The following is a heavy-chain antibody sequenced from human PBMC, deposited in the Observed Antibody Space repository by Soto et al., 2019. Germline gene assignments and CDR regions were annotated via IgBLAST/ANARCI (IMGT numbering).Heavy chain of an antibody. Sequence: QVQLVQSGTEVKKPGSSVQVSCKASGGSLSNYLITWVRQAPGQGLEWMGEIIPIFGTSNSAQRFQGRVTITAVESTSTVYMELSNLRSKDTAVYYCARGGVDTVTFDYWGQGTLVTVSS. J-gene: IGHJ4*02. V-gene: IGHV1-69*01. CDR1: GGSLSNYL. CDR2: IIPIFGTS. D-gene: IGHD5-18*01. CDR3: ARGGVDTVTFDY.